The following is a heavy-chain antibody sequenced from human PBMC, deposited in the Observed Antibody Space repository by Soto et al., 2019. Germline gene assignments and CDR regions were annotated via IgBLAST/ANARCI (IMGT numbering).Heavy chain of an antibody. D-gene: IGHD2-8*01. J-gene: IGHJ4*02. CDR3: AWGTEAYKNGF. V-gene: IGHV4-31*03. Sequence: QVQLQESGPGLVKPSHTLSLTCSVSGGSINSGGSHWTWIRQHPETGLEGVGFIYYYNGASYSTSYNPSHQSRVVISVDTSKNQVSLSLSSVTAADTAVYFCAWGTEAYKNGFWGQGTLVTVSS. CDR2: IYYYNGASYST. CDR1: GGSINSGGSH.